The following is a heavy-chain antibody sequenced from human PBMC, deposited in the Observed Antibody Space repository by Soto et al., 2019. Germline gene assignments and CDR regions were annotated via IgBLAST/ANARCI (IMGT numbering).Heavy chain of an antibody. J-gene: IGHJ6*02. CDR1: GGTFSSYA. CDR3: ARGRIAVAGTFYYYGMDV. CDR2: IIPIFGTA. Sequence: QVQLVQSGAEVKKPGSSVKVSCKASGGTFSSYAISWVRQAPGPGLEWMGGIIPIFGTANYAQKFQGRVTITADKSTSTAYMELSSLRSEYTAVYYCARGRIAVAGTFYYYGMDVWGQGTTVTVSS. V-gene: IGHV1-69*06. D-gene: IGHD6-19*01.